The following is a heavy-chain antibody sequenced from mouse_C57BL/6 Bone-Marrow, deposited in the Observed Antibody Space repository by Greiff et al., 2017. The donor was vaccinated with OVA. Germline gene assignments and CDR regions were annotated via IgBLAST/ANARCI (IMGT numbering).Heavy chain of an antibody. CDR3: ASSIYDYGPAY. CDR2: IYPGSGNT. CDR1: GYTFTDYY. J-gene: IGHJ3*01. Sequence: VHLVESGAELVRPGASVKLSCKASGYTFTDYYINWVKQRPGQGLEWIARIYPGSGNTYYNEKFKGKATLTAEKSSSTAYMQLSSLTSEDSAVYFCASSIYDYGPAYWGQGTLVTVSA. D-gene: IGHD2-4*01. V-gene: IGHV1-76*01.